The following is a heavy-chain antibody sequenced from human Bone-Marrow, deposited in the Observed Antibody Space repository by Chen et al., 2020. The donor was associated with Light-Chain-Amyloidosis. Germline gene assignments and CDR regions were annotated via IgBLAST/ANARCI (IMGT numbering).Heavy chain of an antibody. D-gene: IGHD6-19*01. J-gene: IGHJ4*02. CDR2: INEDGRTT. Sequence: GFSFSSYWMHWVRQAPGKGLMWVSRINEDGRTTTYADSMKGRFTISRDNAKNKLYLQMNSLKDEDTAVYYCGRDVAGADDYWGQGNLVTVSS. CDR3: GRDVAGADDY. V-gene: IGHV3-74*01. CDR1: GFSFSSYW.